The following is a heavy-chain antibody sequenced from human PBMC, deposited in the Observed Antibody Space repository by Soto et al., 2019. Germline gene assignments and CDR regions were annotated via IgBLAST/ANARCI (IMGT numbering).Heavy chain of an antibody. D-gene: IGHD3-10*01. Sequence: QVQLVESGGGVVQPGRSLRLSCAASGFTFSSYGMHWVRQAPGKGLEWVAVIWYDGSNKYYADSVKGRFTISRDNSKNPLYLQMNSLRAEDTAVYYCASGDYYFDYWGQGTLVTVSS. CDR2: IWYDGSNK. CDR3: ASGDYYFDY. J-gene: IGHJ4*02. V-gene: IGHV3-33*01. CDR1: GFTFSSYG.